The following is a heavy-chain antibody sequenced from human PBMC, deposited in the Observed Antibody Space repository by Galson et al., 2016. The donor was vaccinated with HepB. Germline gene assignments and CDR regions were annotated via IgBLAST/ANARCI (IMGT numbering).Heavy chain of an antibody. V-gene: IGHV4-59*08. CDR2: IDYSDSS. CDR1: GDSVISYY. CDR3: ARTAARLHFDN. J-gene: IGHJ4*01. Sequence: LSLTCIVSGDSVISYYWNWVRQSPGRGLEWIGYIDYSDSSNHNPSLKGRVSISIDMSKSQFSLKLTSVTAADTAVYYCARTAARLHFDNWGRGTLVTVSS. D-gene: IGHD6-6*01.